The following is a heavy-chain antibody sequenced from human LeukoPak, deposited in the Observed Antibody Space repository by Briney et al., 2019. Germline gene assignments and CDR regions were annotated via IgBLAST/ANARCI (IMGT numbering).Heavy chain of an antibody. CDR2: IIPIFGTA. D-gene: IGHD3-16*01. V-gene: IGHV1-69*01. Sequence: SVKVSCKASGGTFSSYAISWVRQAPGQGLEWMGGIIPIFGTANYAQKFQGRVTITADESTSTAYMELSSLRSEDTAVYYCARDIGPRRGAPGGIPDYWGQGTLVTVSS. CDR1: GGTFSSYA. J-gene: IGHJ4*02. CDR3: ARDIGPRRGAPGGIPDY.